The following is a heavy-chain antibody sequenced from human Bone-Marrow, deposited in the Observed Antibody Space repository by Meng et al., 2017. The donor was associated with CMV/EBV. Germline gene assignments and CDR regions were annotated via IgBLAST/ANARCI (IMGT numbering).Heavy chain of an antibody. CDR1: RYY. D-gene: IGHD2-15*01. CDR2: AFYSGIT. Sequence: RYYWGWVRQPPGKWLEWIGSAFYSGITYYNSSLKSRLTMSLDTSKSQFSLRLTSVTAADTAVYYCARTQNLLTGYCRSINCAYFRYWGQGILVTVSS. V-gene: IGHV4-39*01. J-gene: IGHJ4*02. CDR3: ARTQNLLTGYCRSINCAYFRY.